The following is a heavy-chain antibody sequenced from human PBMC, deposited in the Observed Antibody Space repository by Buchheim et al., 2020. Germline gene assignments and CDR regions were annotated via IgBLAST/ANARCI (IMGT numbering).Heavy chain of an antibody. V-gene: IGHV3-48*01. CDR3: ARKYSSGWLIDFDC. D-gene: IGHD6-19*01. CDR1: GFTFSSYN. Sequence: EVQLVESGGGLVQPGGSLRLSCAASGFTFSSYNMNWVRQAPGKGLEWLSYIDNIGTTIYYAHSVKGRFTISRDNAKNSLFLQMNSLRAEDTAVYYCARKYSSGWLIDFDCWGQGTL. J-gene: IGHJ4*02. CDR2: IDNIGTTI.